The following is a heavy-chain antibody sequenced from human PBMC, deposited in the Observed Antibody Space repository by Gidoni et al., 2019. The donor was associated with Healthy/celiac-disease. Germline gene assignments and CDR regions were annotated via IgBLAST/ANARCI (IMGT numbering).Heavy chain of an antibody. CDR3: AKELYDYVWGSYRYNYYYYGMDV. CDR1: GFTFSSYG. Sequence: QVQLVESGGGVVQPGRSLRLSCAASGFTFSSYGMHWVRPAPGKGMEWLAVISLDVSNNDYADSVKGRFTISRDNSKNTLYLQMNSLRAEDTAVYYCAKELYDYVWGSYRYNYYYYGMDVWGQGTTVTVSS. J-gene: IGHJ6*02. V-gene: IGHV3-30*18. D-gene: IGHD3-16*02. CDR2: ISLDVSNN.